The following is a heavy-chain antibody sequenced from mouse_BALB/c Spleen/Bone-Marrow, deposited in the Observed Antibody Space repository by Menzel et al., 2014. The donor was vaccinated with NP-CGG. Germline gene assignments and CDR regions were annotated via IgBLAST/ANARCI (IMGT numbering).Heavy chain of an antibody. CDR1: GYSFTSYW. J-gene: IGHJ3*01. CDR3: ARYDGPAWSAY. V-gene: IGHV1S81*02. CDR2: INPSNGRN. Sequence: VQLQQSGAELVKPGASVRLSCKASGYSFTSYWIHWVKQRPGQGLEWIGEINPSNGRNNYNEKFKNKATLTVDESSSTAYMQLSSPTSEDSAVYYCARYDGPAWSAYWGQGTLVTVSA. D-gene: IGHD2-3*01.